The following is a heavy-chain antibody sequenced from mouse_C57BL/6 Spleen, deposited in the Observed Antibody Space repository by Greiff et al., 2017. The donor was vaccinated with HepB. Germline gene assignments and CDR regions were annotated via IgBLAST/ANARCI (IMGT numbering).Heavy chain of an antibody. Sequence: EVMLVESGGGLVKPGGSLKLSCAASGFTFSDYGMHWVRQAPEKGLEWVAYISSGSSTIYYADTVKGRFTISRDNAKNTLFLQMTSLRSEDTAMYYCATPTGATGWFAYWGQGTLVTVSA. D-gene: IGHD4-1*02. V-gene: IGHV5-17*01. CDR2: ISSGSSTI. CDR3: ATPTGATGWFAY. CDR1: GFTFSDYG. J-gene: IGHJ3*01.